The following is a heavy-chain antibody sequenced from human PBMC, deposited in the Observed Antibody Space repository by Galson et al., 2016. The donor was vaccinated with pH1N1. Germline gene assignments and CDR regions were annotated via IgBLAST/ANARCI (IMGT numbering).Heavy chain of an antibody. V-gene: IGHV2-5*02. Sequence: PALVKPTQTITLTCTLSDLSFSLSGVGVGWIRQPPGKALEWLALIYWDGDRRYSPSLKSKLAITKDTSRNQVVLRMTNMDPVDSATYYCAHSAPRIVGAPPPLDFDYWGQGTLVTVYS. D-gene: IGHD1-26*01. CDR3: AHSAPRIVGAPPPLDFDY. CDR2: IYWDGDR. CDR1: DLSFSLSGVG. J-gene: IGHJ4*02.